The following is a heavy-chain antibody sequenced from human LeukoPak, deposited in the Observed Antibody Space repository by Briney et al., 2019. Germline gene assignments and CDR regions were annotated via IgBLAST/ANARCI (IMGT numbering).Heavy chain of an antibody. V-gene: IGHV1-46*01. CDR1: GYTFTSYY. Sequence: ASVKVSCKASGYTFTSYYMHWVRQAPGQGLEWMGIINPSGGSTSYAQKFQGRVTMTRDMSTSTVYMELSSLRSEDTAVYYCARKSGRKSSGWSQPPWYYYYMDVWGKGTTVTVSS. CDR3: ARKSGRKSSGWSQPPWYYYYMDV. CDR2: INPSGGST. D-gene: IGHD6-19*01. J-gene: IGHJ6*03.